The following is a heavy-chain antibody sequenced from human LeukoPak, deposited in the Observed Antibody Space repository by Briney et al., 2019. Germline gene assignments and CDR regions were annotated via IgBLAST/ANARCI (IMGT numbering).Heavy chain of an antibody. J-gene: IGHJ5*02. Sequence: ASVKVSCKASGYTFTGYYMHWVRQAPGQGLEWMGRINPNSGGTNYAQKFQGRVTMTRDTSISTAYMELSRLRSDDTAVYYCARCIAVAGKGNWFDPWGQGPWSPSPQ. CDR1: GYTFTGYY. D-gene: IGHD6-19*01. V-gene: IGHV1-2*06. CDR2: INPNSGGT. CDR3: ARCIAVAGKGNWFDP.